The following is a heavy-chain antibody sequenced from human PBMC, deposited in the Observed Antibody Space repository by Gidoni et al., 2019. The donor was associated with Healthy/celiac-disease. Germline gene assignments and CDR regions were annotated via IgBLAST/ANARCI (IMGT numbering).Heavy chain of an antibody. CDR3: ARGQGPRAYDY. V-gene: IGHV4-34*01. J-gene: IGHJ4*02. D-gene: IGHD3-10*01. CDR2: INHSGST. CDR1: GGSFSGYY. Sequence: QVHLQQWGAGLLMPSETLSLICPVYGGSFSGYYWSWIRQPPGKGLEWIGEINHSGSTNYNPSLKSRVTISVDTSKNQFSLNLSSVTAADTAVYYCARGQGPRAYDYWGQGTLVTVSS.